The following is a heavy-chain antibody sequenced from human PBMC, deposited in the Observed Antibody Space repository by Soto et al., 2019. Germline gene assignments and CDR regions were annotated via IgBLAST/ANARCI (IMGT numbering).Heavy chain of an antibody. J-gene: IGHJ4*02. CDR1: GGSFSGYY. CDR3: ARAIGAGYCSSTSCYHPPFDY. V-gene: IGHV4-34*01. Sequence: SETLSLTCAVYGGSFSGYYWSWIRQPPGKGLEWIGEINHSGSTNYNPSLKSRVTISVDTSKNQFSLKLSSVTAADTAVYYCARAIGAGYCSSTSCYHPPFDYWGQGTLVTVSS. CDR2: INHSGST. D-gene: IGHD2-2*01.